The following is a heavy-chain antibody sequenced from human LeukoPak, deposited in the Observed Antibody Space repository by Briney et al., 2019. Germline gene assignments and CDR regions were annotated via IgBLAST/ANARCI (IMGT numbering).Heavy chain of an antibody. CDR1: GFTFSTYA. Sequence: PGGSLRLSCAASGFTFSTYALSWIRQAPGKGLEWVSGISGSGDTTYYADSVKGRFTISRDSSKHTLYLHMSSLRAEDTAVYYCAKGGIVVVIPDAFDIWGQGTMVTVSS. CDR3: AKGGIVVVIPDAFDI. D-gene: IGHD3-22*01. V-gene: IGHV3-23*01. CDR2: ISGSGDTT. J-gene: IGHJ3*02.